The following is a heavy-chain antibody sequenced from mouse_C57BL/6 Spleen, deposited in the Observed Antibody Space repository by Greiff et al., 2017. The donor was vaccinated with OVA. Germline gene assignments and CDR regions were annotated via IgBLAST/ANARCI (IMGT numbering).Heavy chain of an antibody. Sequence: VQLQQPGTELVEPGASVKLSCKASGYTFTSYCMHWVKQRPGQGLEWIGNISPSNGGTNYNEKFKSKATLTVDESSSTAYMQLSSLTSEDSAIYYCARGNPYAMGYWGQGTSVTVSS. CDR2: ISPSNGGT. CDR3: ARGNPYAMGY. J-gene: IGHJ4*01. CDR1: GYTFTSYC. V-gene: IGHV1-53*01. D-gene: IGHD2-1*01.